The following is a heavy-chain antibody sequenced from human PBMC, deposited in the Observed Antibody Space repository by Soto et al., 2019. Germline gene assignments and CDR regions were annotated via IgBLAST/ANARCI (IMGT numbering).Heavy chain of an antibody. CDR2: IDWDDDK. J-gene: IGHJ4*02. CDR3: SRMKTGPHHFDC. CDR1: GFSLSTSGMC. V-gene: IGHV2-70*01. Sequence: SGPTLVNPTPTLTLTCTFSGFSLSTSGMCVSWIRQPPGKALEWLALIDWDDDKYYSTSLKTSLTISKDTSKNQVVRTMTNMDPVYTATYYCSRMKTGPHHFDCWGQGTLVTVSS.